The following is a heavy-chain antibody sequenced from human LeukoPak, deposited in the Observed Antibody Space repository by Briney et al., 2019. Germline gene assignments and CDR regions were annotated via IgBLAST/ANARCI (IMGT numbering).Heavy chain of an antibody. Sequence: PGGSLRLSCAASGFTFSSYAMSWVRQAPGKGLEWVSAISGSGGSTYYADSVKGRFTISRDNSKNTLYLQMNSLRAEDTAVYYCAKDRGGRAPIAVALGNWFDPWGQGTLVTVSS. CDR1: GFTFSSYA. J-gene: IGHJ5*02. V-gene: IGHV3-23*01. CDR3: AKDRGGRAPIAVALGNWFDP. CDR2: ISGSGGST. D-gene: IGHD6-13*01.